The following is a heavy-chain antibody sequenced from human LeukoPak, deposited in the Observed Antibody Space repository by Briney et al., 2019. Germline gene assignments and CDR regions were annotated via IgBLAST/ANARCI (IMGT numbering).Heavy chain of an antibody. CDR1: GGSISSSGYY. CDR2: IHYSGST. Sequence: PSETLSLTCTVSGGSISSSGYYWGWIRQAPGKGLEWIGSIHYSGSTYYNPSLKSRVTISVDTSKNQFSLKLSSVTAADTAVYYCARSNTYYYGSGSYYNAGWFDYWGQGTLVTVSS. J-gene: IGHJ4*02. V-gene: IGHV4-39*01. CDR3: ARSNTYYYGSGSYYNAGWFDY. D-gene: IGHD3-10*01.